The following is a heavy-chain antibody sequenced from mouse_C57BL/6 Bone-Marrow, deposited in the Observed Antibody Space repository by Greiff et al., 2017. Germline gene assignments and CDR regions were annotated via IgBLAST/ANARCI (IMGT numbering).Heavy chain of an antibody. Sequence: EVQLQQSGTVLARPGASVKMSCKTSGYTFPSYWMHWVKQRPGQGLEWIGAIYPGNSDTSYNQKFKGKAKLTAVTSDSTAYMELSILTNEDSAVYYCTRGRFKRFDYWGQGTTLTVSS. J-gene: IGHJ2*01. V-gene: IGHV1-5*01. CDR1: GYTFPSYW. CDR2: IYPGNSDT. CDR3: TRGRFKRFDY.